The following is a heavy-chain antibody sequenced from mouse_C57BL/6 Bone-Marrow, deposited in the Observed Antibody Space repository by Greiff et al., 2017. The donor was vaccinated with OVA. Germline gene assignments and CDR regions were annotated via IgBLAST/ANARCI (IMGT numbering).Heavy chain of an antibody. CDR1: GYTFTSYW. J-gene: IGHJ3*01. CDR2: IHPNSGST. CDR3: ARSYGNYVGWFAY. Sequence: VQLQQPGAELVKPGASVKLSCKASGYTFTSYWMHWVKQRPGQGLEWIGMIHPNSGSTNYNEKFKSKATLTVDKSSSTAYMQLSSLTSEDSAVYYCARSYGNYVGWFAYWGQGTLVTVSA. D-gene: IGHD2-1*01. V-gene: IGHV1-64*01.